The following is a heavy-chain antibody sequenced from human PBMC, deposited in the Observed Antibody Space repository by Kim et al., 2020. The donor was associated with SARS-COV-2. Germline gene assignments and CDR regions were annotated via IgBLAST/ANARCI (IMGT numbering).Heavy chain of an antibody. CDR2: IFGSGHGT. CDR1: SSNAA. V-gene: IGHV3-23*01. Sequence: GGSLRLSCAATSSNAAMSWVRQAPGNGLEWVSDIFGSGHGTYYADSVKGRFTISRDNFKNMVYLQMDNLRVEDTAVYHCAKHLHVSSVIFYWYFDLWGRGTLVTVSS. J-gene: IGHJ2*01. D-gene: IGHD6-13*01. CDR3: AKHLHVSSVIFYWYFDL.